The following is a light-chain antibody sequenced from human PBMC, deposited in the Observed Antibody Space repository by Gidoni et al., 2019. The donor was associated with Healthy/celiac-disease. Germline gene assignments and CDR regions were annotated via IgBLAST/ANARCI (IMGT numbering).Light chain of an antibody. CDR1: QDISIY. CDR2: DAS. J-gene: IGKJ2*01. CDR3: QQYDSPPLYT. Sequence: DMHMSQSPSSLSASVGDRVTFTCRASQDISIYLNWYQQKPGKAPKLLIYDASNLETGVPSRFSGSGSGTDFTFTISSLQPEDIATYYCQQYDSPPLYTFGQGTRLEIK. V-gene: IGKV1-33*01.